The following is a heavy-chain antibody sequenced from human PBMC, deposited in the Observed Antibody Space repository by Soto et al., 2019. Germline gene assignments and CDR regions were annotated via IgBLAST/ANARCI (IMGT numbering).Heavy chain of an antibody. Sequence: GGSLRLSCAASGFTFSKYALSWVRQAPGKGLERVSAISGSGGTTHYADSVKGRVTISRDNSKDTVFLQMNSLRAEDTAVYSCAKYYYDRSGSPLAFDYWGQGTLVTVSS. CDR1: GFTFSKYA. V-gene: IGHV3-23*01. D-gene: IGHD3-22*01. CDR3: AKYYYDRSGSPLAFDY. CDR2: ISGSGGTT. J-gene: IGHJ4*02.